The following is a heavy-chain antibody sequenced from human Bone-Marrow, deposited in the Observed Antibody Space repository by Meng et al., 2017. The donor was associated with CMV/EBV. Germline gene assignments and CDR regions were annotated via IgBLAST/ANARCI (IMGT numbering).Heavy chain of an antibody. J-gene: IGHJ4*02. CDR3: ASGNNAGQWAVFDY. CDR2: VIGSGTTT. V-gene: IGHV3-23*01. CDR1: GFAFNNYA. D-gene: IGHD1-26*01. Sequence: GESLKISCAASGFAFNNYAMTWVRQPPGKGLEWVSTVIGSGTTTYYADSVMGRFTISRDNSRNTLSLEMRSLRAEDTAIYYCASGNNAGQWAVFDYWGLGILVTVDS.